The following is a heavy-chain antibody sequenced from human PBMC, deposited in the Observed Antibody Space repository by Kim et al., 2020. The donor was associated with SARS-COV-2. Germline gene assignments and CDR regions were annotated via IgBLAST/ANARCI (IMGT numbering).Heavy chain of an antibody. D-gene: IGHD3-22*01. CDR3: ARGGLRDYDSSGYYGY. V-gene: IGHV4-34*01. J-gene: IGHJ4*02. CDR1: GGSFSGYY. CDR2: INHSGST. Sequence: SETLSLTCAVYGGSFSGYYWSWIRQPPGKGLEWIGEINHSGSTNYNPSLKSRVTISVDTSKNQFSLKLSSVTAADTAVYYCARGGLRDYDSSGYYGYWGQGPLVTAPS.